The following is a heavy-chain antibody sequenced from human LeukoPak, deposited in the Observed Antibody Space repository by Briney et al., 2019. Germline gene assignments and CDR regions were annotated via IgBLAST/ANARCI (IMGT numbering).Heavy chain of an antibody. V-gene: IGHV1-8*01. J-gene: IGHJ5*02. CDR3: TKASLAFGTKYFDP. CDR2: MNPKSGNT. D-gene: IGHD3-10*01. Sequence: ASVTVSCKASGYPFSNYDINWVRQAPGQGLEWMGWMNPKSGNTGYGQKFQGRVTMTRVTSITTAYMELRSLRSDDTAVYYCTKASLAFGTKYFDPWGQGTLVTVSS. CDR1: GYPFSNYD.